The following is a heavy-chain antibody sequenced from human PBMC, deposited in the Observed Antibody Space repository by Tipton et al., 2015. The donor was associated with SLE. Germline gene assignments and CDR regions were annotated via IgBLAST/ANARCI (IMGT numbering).Heavy chain of an antibody. V-gene: IGHV4-39*01. CDR3: ARRTTRSSGYFGAFDI. D-gene: IGHD3-22*01. Sequence: LSLTCTVSGGSISSSSYYWGWIRQPPGKGLEWIGSIYYSGSTYYNPSLKSRVTISVDTSKNQFSLKLSSVTAAETAVYYCARRTTRSSGYFGAFDIWGQGTMVTVSS. J-gene: IGHJ3*02. CDR2: IYYSGST. CDR1: GGSISSSSYY.